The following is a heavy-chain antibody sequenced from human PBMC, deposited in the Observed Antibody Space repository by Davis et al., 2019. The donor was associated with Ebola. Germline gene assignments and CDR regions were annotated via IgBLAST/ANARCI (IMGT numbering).Heavy chain of an antibody. V-gene: IGHV4-59*01. D-gene: IGHD3-22*01. CDR3: ARASYYYDSSGYHQGAFDI. Sequence: SETLSLTCTVSGGSISSYYWSWIRQPPGKGLEWVGYIYYSGSTNYNPSLKSRVTISVDTSKNQFSLKLSSVTAADTAVYYCARASYYYDSSGYHQGAFDIWGQGTMVTVSS. CDR1: GGSISSYY. CDR2: IYYSGST. J-gene: IGHJ3*02.